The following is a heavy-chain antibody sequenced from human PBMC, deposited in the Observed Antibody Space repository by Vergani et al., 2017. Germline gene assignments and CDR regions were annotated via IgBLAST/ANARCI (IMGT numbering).Heavy chain of an antibody. CDR1: GFTFSSCS. D-gene: IGHD2-2*01. J-gene: IGHJ6*03. CDR3: ARARIVVVPAATRYYYYMDV. CDR2: ISSSSSYI. Sequence: EVQLVESGGGLVKPGGSLRLSCAASGFTFSSCSMNWVRQAPGKGLEWVSSISSSSSYIYYADSVKGRFTISRDNAKNSLYLQMNSLRAEDTAVYYCARARIVVVPAATRYYYYMDVWGK. V-gene: IGHV3-21*01.